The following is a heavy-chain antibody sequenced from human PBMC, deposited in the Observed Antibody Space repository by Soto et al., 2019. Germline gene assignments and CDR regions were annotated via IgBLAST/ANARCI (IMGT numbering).Heavy chain of an antibody. Sequence: SETLSLTCTVSGGSISSTSYHWGWTRQPPGKRLEWIGSIFFTGSTYYNPSLKSRATIYVDTSKDQFSLKLRSVTAADTAVYYCARLDGSSDNDYYYGMDVWGQGTTVTVSS. J-gene: IGHJ6*02. CDR3: ARLDGSSDNDYYYGMDV. CDR2: IFFTGST. D-gene: IGHD6-6*01. V-gene: IGHV4-39*01. CDR1: GGSISSTSYH.